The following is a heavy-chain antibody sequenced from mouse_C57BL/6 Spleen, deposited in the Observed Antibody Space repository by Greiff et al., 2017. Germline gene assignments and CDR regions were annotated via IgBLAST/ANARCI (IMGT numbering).Heavy chain of an antibody. CDR3: ARDYYGSSPAWFAY. Sequence: VHVKQSVAELVRPGASVKLSCTASGFNIKNTYMHWVKQRPEQGLEWIGRIDPANGNTKYAPKFQGKATITEDTSSNTAYLQLSSLTSEDTAIYYCARDYYGSSPAWFAYWGQGTLVTVSA. J-gene: IGHJ3*01. V-gene: IGHV14-3*01. CDR1: GFNIKNTY. CDR2: IDPANGNT. D-gene: IGHD1-1*01.